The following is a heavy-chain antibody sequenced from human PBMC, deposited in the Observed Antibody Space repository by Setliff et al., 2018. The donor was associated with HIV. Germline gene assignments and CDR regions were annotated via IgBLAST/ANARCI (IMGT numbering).Heavy chain of an antibody. V-gene: IGHV4-30-2*01. CDR3: AKGPVSGVDL. CDR2: IYHVGGT. D-gene: IGHD2-15*01. Sequence: ASETLSLTCAVSGGSIGSGGYSWSWIRQPPGRGLEWVGYIYHVGGTYYNPSLGSRVTISVDRSKNLFSLKLTSVAAADTAVYYCAKGPVSGVDLWGQGTLVTVSS. J-gene: IGHJ5*02. CDR1: GGSIGSGGYS.